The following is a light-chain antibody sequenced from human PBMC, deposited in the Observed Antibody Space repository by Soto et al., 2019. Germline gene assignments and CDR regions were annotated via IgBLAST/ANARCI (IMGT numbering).Light chain of an antibody. CDR3: QLDCSSPGT. J-gene: IGKJ1*01. CDR1: QSVSSSY. Sequence: EIVLTQSPGTLSLSPGERATLSCRASQSVSSSYLAWYQQKPGQAPRLLIYGASSRATGIPDRFSGSRSGTDFTLTISRLEPEYCAVDYCQLDCSSPGTFGRGTKVEIK. V-gene: IGKV3-20*01. CDR2: GAS.